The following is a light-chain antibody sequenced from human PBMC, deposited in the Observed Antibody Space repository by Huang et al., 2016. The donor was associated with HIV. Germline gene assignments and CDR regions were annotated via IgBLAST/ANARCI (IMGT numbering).Light chain of an antibody. CDR2: AAS. V-gene: IGKV1-27*01. CDR3: QNYDSAPRT. CDR1: QDTSNF. Sequence: IQMTQSPPSLSASLGDSVTLTCRTSQDTSNFLAWYQQKPGGLPKLLIYAASTLQSGAPSRFSGNGYGMEFTLTITNLKPDDGANYYCQNYDSAPRTFGQGTKVEVK. J-gene: IGKJ1*01.